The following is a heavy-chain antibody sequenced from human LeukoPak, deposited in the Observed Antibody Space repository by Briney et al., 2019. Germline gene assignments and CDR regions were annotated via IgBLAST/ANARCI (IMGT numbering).Heavy chain of an antibody. V-gene: IGHV3-48*04. Sequence: GGSLRLSCVTSGFTFSSYWMSWLRQAPGKGLEWISYISANSRTVNYADSVKGRFTLSRDYAKNSVNLEMTSLRGGDTAIYYCARVRNTIYWGQGVLVIVSS. CDR2: ISANSRTV. CDR1: GFTFSSYW. CDR3: ARVRNTIY. J-gene: IGHJ4*02. D-gene: IGHD2/OR15-2a*01.